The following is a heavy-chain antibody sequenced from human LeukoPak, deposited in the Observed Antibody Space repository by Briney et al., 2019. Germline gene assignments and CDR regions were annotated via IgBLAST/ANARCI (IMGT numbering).Heavy chain of an antibody. CDR3: ARAYGGNAYYFDY. Sequence: GGSLRLSCAASGFTFSSYSMNWVRQAPGKGLEWVSSISSSSSYIYYADSVKGRFTISRDNAKNSLYLQMNSLRAEDTAVYYGARAYGGNAYYFDYWGQGTLVTVSS. CDR1: GFTFSSYS. D-gene: IGHD4-23*01. V-gene: IGHV3-21*01. CDR2: ISSSSSYI. J-gene: IGHJ4*02.